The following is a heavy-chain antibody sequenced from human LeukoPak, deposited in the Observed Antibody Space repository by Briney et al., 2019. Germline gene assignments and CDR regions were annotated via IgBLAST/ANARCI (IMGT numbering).Heavy chain of an antibody. CDR3: ARVHSSSPRKYYFDY. J-gene: IGHJ4*02. Sequence: PGGSLRLSCAASGFTFSSYSMNWVRQAPGKGLEWVSSISSSSSYIYYADSVKGRFTISRDNAKNSLYLQMNSLRAEDTAVYYCARVHSSSPRKYYFDYWGQGTLVTVSS. CDR1: GFTFSSYS. V-gene: IGHV3-21*01. CDR2: ISSSSSYI. D-gene: IGHD6-6*01.